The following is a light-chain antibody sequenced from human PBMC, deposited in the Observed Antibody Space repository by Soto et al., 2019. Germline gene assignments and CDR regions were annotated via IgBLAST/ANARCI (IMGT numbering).Light chain of an antibody. V-gene: IGLV3-21*02. J-gene: IGLJ3*02. CDR1: NIGSKS. Sequence: SYELTQPPSVSVAPGQTARITCGGKNIGSKSVHWYQQKPGQAPVMVVYADSDRPSGIPERFSGSNSGNTATLTISGVEAGDEAGYYCQVWDSSGDHGGVFGGGTKVTVL. CDR2: ADS. CDR3: QVWDSSGDHGGV.